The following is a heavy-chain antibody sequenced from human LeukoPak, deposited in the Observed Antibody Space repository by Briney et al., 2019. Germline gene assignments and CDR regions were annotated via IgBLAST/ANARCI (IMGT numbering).Heavy chain of an antibody. Sequence: SETLSLTCTVSGGSISSYYWSWIRQPPGKGLEWIGYIYYSGSTNYNPSLKSRVTISVDTSKNQFSLKLSSVTAADTAVYYCARTVLWFGGNYGMDVWGQGTTVTVSS. CDR3: ARTVLWFGGNYGMDV. J-gene: IGHJ6*02. CDR1: GGSISSYY. D-gene: IGHD3-10*01. V-gene: IGHV4-59*08. CDR2: IYYSGST.